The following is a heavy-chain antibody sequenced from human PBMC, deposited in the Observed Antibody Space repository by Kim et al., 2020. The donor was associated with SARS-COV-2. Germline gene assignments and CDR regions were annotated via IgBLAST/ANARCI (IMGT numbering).Heavy chain of an antibody. CDR2: ISYDGSNK. CDR3: AKPPDSSGYDY. Sequence: GGSLRLSCAASGFTFSSYGMHWVRQAPGKGLEWVAVISYDGSNKYYADSVKGRFTISRDNSKNTLYLQMNSLRAEDTAVYYCAKPPDSSGYDYWGQGTLVTVSS. D-gene: IGHD3-22*01. V-gene: IGHV3-30*18. J-gene: IGHJ4*02. CDR1: GFTFSSYG.